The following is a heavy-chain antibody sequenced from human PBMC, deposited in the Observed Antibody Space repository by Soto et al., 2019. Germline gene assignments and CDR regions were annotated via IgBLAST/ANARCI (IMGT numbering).Heavy chain of an antibody. CDR3: ARMLATPVRSYYFDY. CDR2: IYHNENT. Sequence: SETLSLTCAVSGGSVNSTHWWTWVRQAPGKGLEWIGEIYHNENTDYNPSLKGRVTISIDKSKNQFSLKLSSVTAADTAKYYCARMLATPVRSYYFDYWGQGTPVTVSS. V-gene: IGHV4-4*02. J-gene: IGHJ4*02. CDR1: GGSVNSTHW. D-gene: IGHD4-17*01.